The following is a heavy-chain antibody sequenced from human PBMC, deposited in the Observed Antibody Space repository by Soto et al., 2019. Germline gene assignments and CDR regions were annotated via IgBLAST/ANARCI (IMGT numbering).Heavy chain of an antibody. CDR3: AKVIKGNFGMITFGGVISNPGGMDV. Sequence: GGSLRLSCAASGFTFSSYAMSWVRQAPGKGLEWVSAISGSGGSTYYADSVKGRFTISRDNSKNTLYLQMNSLRAEDTAVYYCAKVIKGNFGMITFGGVISNPGGMDVWGQGTTVTVSS. V-gene: IGHV3-23*01. J-gene: IGHJ6*02. D-gene: IGHD3-16*02. CDR1: GFTFSSYA. CDR2: ISGSGGST.